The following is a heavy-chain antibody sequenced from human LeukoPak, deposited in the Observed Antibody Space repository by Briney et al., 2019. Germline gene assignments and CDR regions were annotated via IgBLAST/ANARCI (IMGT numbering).Heavy chain of an antibody. Sequence: SETLSLTCTVSGGSISSGDYYWSWIRQPPGKSLEWIGYIYYSGSTYYNPSLKSRVTISVDTSKNQFSLKLSSVTAADTAVYYCARGLGDEQWLVPNWFDPWGQGTLVTVSS. J-gene: IGHJ5*02. V-gene: IGHV4-30-4*08. CDR1: GGSISSGDYY. D-gene: IGHD6-19*01. CDR2: IYYSGST. CDR3: ARGLGDEQWLVPNWFDP.